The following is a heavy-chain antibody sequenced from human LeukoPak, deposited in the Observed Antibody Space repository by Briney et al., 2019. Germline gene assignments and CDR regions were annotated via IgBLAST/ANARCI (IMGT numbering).Heavy chain of an antibody. CDR3: ARLYCSSTSCYKGLDY. D-gene: IGHD2-2*02. V-gene: IGHV4-59*11. J-gene: IGHJ4*02. Sequence: PETLSLTRTVPGGSISGHYWSWIRAPPGKGLWWIGYIYNSGITNYNPSPRSRVTISVDTSKNKFSLKLSSVTAADTAVYYCARLYCSSTSCYKGLDYWGQGTLVTVSS. CDR2: IYNSGIT. CDR1: GGSISGHY.